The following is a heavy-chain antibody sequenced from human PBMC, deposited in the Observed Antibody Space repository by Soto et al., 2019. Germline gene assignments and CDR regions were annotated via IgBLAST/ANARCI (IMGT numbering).Heavy chain of an antibody. D-gene: IGHD3-16*01. J-gene: IGHJ4*02. CDR2: THYSGDT. V-gene: IGHV4-31*03. CDR3: ARGDSQVSSVFDY. Sequence: PSETLSLTCTVSGGPFPNGGYYWSWIRQEPGKGLEWTGYTHYSGDTSYNPSLRSRVTISTDTSKTQFSLRLRPVTSADTAVYYCARGDSQVSSVFDYWGQGMLVTVSS. CDR1: GGPFPNGGYY.